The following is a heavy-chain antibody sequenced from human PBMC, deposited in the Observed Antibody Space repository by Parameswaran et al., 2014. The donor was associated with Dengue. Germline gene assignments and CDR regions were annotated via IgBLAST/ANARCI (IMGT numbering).Heavy chain of an antibody. D-gene: IGHD1-26*01. CDR2: VYYTGST. CDR3: ARDSGPAGATDI. J-gene: IGHJ4*02. V-gene: IGHV4-39*07. CDR1: GGSITGNTYY. Sequence: GSLRLSCSVSGGSITGNTYYWGWIRQPPGEGLEWIGSVYYTGSTYYNASLKSRVTISVDTSKKQFSLRLNSVTAADTAVYYCARDSGPAGATDIWGQGTLVTVSS.